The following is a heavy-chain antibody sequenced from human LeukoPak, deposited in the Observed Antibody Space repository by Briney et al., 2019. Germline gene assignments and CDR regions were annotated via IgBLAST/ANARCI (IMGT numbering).Heavy chain of an antibody. J-gene: IGHJ4*02. CDR3: AKDAEYDSGSYYDY. Sequence: PGGSLRLSCAASGFTVSSNYMSWVRQAPGKGLEWVSAISGSGGSTYYADSVKGRFTISRDNSKNTLYLQMNSLRAEDTAVYYCAKDAEYDSGSYYDYWGQGTLVTVSS. D-gene: IGHD3-10*01. CDR2: ISGSGGST. V-gene: IGHV3-23*01. CDR1: GFTVSSNY.